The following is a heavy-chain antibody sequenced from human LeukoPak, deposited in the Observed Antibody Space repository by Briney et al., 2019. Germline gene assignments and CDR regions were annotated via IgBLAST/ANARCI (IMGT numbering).Heavy chain of an antibody. CDR3: ARRVPAAMVDDAFDI. V-gene: IGHV1-69*13. J-gene: IGHJ3*02. CDR1: GGTFSSYA. CDR2: IIPIFGTA. D-gene: IGHD2-2*01. Sequence: GASVKVSCKASGGTFSSYAISWVRQAPGQGLEWMGGIIPIFGTANYAQKFQGRVTITADESTSTAYMELSSLRSEDTAVYYCARRVPAAMVDDAFDIWGQGTMVTVPS.